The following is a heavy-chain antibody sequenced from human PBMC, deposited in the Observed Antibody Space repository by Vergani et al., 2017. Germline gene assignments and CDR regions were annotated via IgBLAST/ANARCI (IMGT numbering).Heavy chain of an antibody. V-gene: IGHV3-23*01. CDR2: ISGSGGST. CDR3: AKGPSAKNIGGMDV. J-gene: IGHJ6*02. D-gene: IGHD2/OR15-2a*01. Sequence: EVQLLESGGGLVQPGGSLRLSCAASGFTFSSYAMSWVRQAPGKGLEWVSAISGSGGSTYYADSVKGWFTISRDNSKNTLYLQMNSLRVEDTAVYYCAKGPSAKNIGGMDVWGQGTTVTVSS. CDR1: GFTFSSYA.